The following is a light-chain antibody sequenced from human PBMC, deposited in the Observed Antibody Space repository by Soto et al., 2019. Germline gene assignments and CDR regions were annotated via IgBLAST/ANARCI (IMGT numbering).Light chain of an antibody. CDR1: QSVGSH. Sequence: EIVLTQSPASLSLSPGERATLSCRASQSVGSHFAWYQQKPGQGPRLVIYDISKRATGIPARFSGSGFGTDFTLTISSLEPEDFAVYCRQQRSAWPLTFGGGTKVEI. V-gene: IGKV3-11*01. CDR2: DIS. J-gene: IGKJ4*01. CDR3: QQRSAWPLT.